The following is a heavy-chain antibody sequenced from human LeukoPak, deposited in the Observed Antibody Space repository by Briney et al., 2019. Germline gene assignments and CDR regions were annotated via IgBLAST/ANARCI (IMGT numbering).Heavy chain of an antibody. J-gene: IGHJ3*02. CDR1: GYSFVSLW. Sequence: GESLKISCNASGYSFVSLWIVWVRQMPGKGLEWLGIIYPGDSDTRYSPSFQGQVTISADKSISTAYLQWNSLRASDTAMYYCARRPSYDFWSGYYGVDGLDIWGQGTMVTVSS. CDR2: IYPGDSDT. CDR3: ARRPSYDFWSGYYGVDGLDI. D-gene: IGHD3-3*01. V-gene: IGHV5-51*01.